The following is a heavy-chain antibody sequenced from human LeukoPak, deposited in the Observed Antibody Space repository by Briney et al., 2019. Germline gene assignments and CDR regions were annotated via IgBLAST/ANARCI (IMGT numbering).Heavy chain of an antibody. J-gene: IGHJ2*01. V-gene: IGHV4-59*01. D-gene: IGHD6-13*01. CDR1: GGSISSYY. CDR2: DYYSGST. Sequence: KSSETLSLTCTVSGGSISSYYWQWIRQPPGNRLEWIGYDYYSGSTDYNPSLKSRVTISVDTSKNQFSLRLTSVTAADTAVYYCARGEPRIARPGAPPFDLWGRGTLVTVSS. CDR3: ARGEPRIARPGAPPFDL.